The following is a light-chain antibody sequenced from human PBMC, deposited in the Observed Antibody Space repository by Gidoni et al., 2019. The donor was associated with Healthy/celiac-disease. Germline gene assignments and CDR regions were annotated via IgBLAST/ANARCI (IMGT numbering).Light chain of an antibody. CDR3: SSYTSSSTLVV. CDR1: SSDVGGYNY. Sequence: QSALTQPASVSGSPGPSITISCTGTSSDVGGYNYVSWYQQHPGKAPKLMIYDVSYRPSGVSNRFSGSKSGNTASLTISGLQAEDEADYYCSSYTSSSTLVVFGGGTKLTVL. J-gene: IGLJ2*01. V-gene: IGLV2-14*03. CDR2: DVS.